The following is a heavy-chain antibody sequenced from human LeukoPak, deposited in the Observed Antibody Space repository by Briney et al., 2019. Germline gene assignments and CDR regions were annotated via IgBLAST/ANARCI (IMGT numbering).Heavy chain of an antibody. D-gene: IGHD3-3*01. CDR2: ISGSGGST. J-gene: IGHJ4*02. CDR1: GFTFSSYA. CDR3: ARDYSLSRMYYDFWSGYWYFDY. V-gene: IGHV3-23*01. Sequence: PGGSLRLSCAASGFTFSSYAMSWVRQAPGKGLEWVSAISGSGGSTYYADSVKGRFTISRDNSKNTLYPQMNSLRAEDTAVYYCARDYSLSRMYYDFWSGYWYFDYWGQGTLVTVSS.